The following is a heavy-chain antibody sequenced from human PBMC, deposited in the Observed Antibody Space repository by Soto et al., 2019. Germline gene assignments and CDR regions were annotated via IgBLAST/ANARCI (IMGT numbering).Heavy chain of an antibody. CDR1: GGTFSSYA. D-gene: IGHD3-16*02. CDR2: IIPIFGTA. V-gene: IGHV1-69*13. Sequence: GASVKVSCKASGGTFSSYAISWVRQAPGQGLEWMGGIIPIFGTANYAQKFQGRVTITADESTSTAYMELSSLRSEETAVYYWARSSGGVFGIIIEGSNWLAPWGQGSLVTVSS. CDR3: ARSSGGVFGIIIEGSNWLAP. J-gene: IGHJ5*02.